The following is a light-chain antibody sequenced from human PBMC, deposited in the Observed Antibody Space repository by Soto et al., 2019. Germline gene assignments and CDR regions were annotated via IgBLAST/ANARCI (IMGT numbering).Light chain of an antibody. CDR1: QSVSSN. V-gene: IGKV3-15*01. Sequence: EIVMTQSPATLSVSPGEGATLSCRASQSVSSNLAWYQQKPGQAPRLLIYAASTRATGIPARFSGSGSGTEFTLTISSLQSEDFAVYYCQQYNNWPLLTFGGGTKVDIK. J-gene: IGKJ4*01. CDR3: QQYNNWPLLT. CDR2: AAS.